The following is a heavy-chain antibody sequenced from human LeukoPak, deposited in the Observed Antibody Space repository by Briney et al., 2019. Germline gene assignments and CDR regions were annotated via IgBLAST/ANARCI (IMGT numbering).Heavy chain of an antibody. V-gene: IGHV4-34*01. J-gene: IGHJ4*02. CDR3: ARGRYYYDNSGYYYRFDY. CDR1: GGSFSGYY. D-gene: IGHD3-22*01. Sequence: SETLSLTCAVYGGSFSGYYWSWIRQPPGKGLEWIGEINHNGSTNYNPSLKSRVTISVDTSKNQFSLKLSSVTAADTAVYYCARGRYYYDNSGYYYRFDYWGQGTLVTVSS. CDR2: INHNGST.